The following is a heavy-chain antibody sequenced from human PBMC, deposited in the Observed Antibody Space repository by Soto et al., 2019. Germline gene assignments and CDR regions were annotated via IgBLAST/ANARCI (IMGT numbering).Heavy chain of an antibody. CDR1: GFTFSNYA. D-gene: IGHD3-16*01. CDR3: ALRWWERPGPSDY. J-gene: IGHJ4*02. Sequence: EVQLLQSGGGLVQPGGSLRLSCVASGFTFSNYAMNWVRQAPGRGLEWVSGITNSGDGTYYADSVRGRFTISRDNSKNTLYLQINNLRVVHTALYYCALRWWERPGPSDYWGEGTLVTVSS. V-gene: IGHV3-23*01. CDR2: ITNSGDGT.